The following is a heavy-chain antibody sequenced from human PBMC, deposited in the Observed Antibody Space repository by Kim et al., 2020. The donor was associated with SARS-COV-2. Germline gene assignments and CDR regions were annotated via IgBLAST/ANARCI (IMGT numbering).Heavy chain of an antibody. CDR1: GFTFSSYA. Sequence: GGSLRLSCAASGFTFSSYAMSWVRQAPGKGLEWVSAISGSGGSTYYADSVKGRFTISRDNSKNTLYLQMNSLRAEDTAVYYCAKEVRDGYNYGWYFDLWGRGTLVTVSS. J-gene: IGHJ2*01. D-gene: IGHD5-12*01. V-gene: IGHV3-23*01. CDR2: ISGSGGST. CDR3: AKEVRDGYNYGWYFDL.